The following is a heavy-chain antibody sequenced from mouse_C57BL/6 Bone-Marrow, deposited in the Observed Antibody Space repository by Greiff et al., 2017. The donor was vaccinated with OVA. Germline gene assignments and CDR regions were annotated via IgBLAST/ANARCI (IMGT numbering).Heavy chain of an antibody. CDR3: ASGYYVAWFAY. CDR1: GFNIKDYY. V-gene: IGHV14-2*01. Sequence: VQLQQSGAELVKPGASVKLSCTASGFNIKDYYMHWVKQRTEQGLEWIGRIDPEAGETKYAPKFQGKATITADTSSNTAYLQLSSLTSEDTAVYYCASGYYVAWFAYWGQGTLVTVSA. CDR2: IDPEAGET. J-gene: IGHJ3*01. D-gene: IGHD2-3*01.